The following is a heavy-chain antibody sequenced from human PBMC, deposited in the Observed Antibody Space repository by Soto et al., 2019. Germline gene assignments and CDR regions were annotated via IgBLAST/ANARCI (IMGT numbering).Heavy chain of an antibody. D-gene: IGHD3-10*01. Sequence: QGQLVESGGCVVQPGRSLRLSCAASGFTFSIYDAHWVRQAPGKGLEWVAFITYDGTQEYYAASVKGRFTISRDNSESTLFLQMTSLRAEDTAVYYCPKRGVFGSGGLDLWGQGTLVTVSS. CDR2: ITYDGTQE. CDR1: GFTFSIYD. V-gene: IGHV3-30*18. J-gene: IGHJ4*02. CDR3: PKRGVFGSGGLDL.